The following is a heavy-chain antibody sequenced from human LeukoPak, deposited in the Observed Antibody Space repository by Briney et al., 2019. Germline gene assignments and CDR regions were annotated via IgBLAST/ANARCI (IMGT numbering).Heavy chain of an antibody. D-gene: IGHD2-2*01. J-gene: IGHJ4*02. CDR2: MNPNSGNT. Sequence: GASVKVSCKASGYTFTTYDINWVRPAPGQGLEWMGWMNPNSGNTGYAQKFQGRVTITRNTSISTAYMELSSLRSEDTAVYYCARGAAVVVPAATKKYFDYWGQGTLVTVSS. CDR3: ARGAAVVVPAATKKYFDY. CDR1: GYTFTTYD. V-gene: IGHV1-8*01.